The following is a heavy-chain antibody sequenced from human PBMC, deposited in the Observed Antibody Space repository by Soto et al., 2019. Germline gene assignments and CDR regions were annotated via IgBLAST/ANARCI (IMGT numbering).Heavy chain of an antibody. V-gene: IGHV4-31*03. CDR1: GGSISSVGHY. Sequence: PSETLSLTCSVSGGSISSVGHYWTWIRQQPGKGLEWIGYIYYSGSTDYNPSLKSRVTISVDRSTNQFSLNLSSVTAADTAIYYCARESGGYDSSTRYGLDVWGQGTTVTVSS. CDR2: IYYSGST. J-gene: IGHJ6*02. CDR3: ARESGGYDSSTRYGLDV. D-gene: IGHD6-25*01.